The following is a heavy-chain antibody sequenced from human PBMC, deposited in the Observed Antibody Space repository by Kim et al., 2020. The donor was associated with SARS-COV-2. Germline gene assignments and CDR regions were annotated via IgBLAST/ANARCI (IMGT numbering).Heavy chain of an antibody. Sequence: GGSLRLSCAASGFTFSSYGMHWVRQAPGKGLEWVAVISYDGSNKYYADSVKGRFTISRDNSKNTLYLQMNSLRAEDTAVYYCAKDGQYYYGSGNYYYYYYMDVWGKGTTVTVSS. CDR1: GFTFSSYG. V-gene: IGHV3-30*18. CDR3: AKDGQYYYGSGNYYYYYYMDV. CDR2: ISYDGSNK. D-gene: IGHD3-10*01. J-gene: IGHJ6*03.